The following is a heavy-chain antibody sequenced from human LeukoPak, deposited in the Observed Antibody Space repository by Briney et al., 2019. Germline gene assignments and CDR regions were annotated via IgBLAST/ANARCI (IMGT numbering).Heavy chain of an antibody. CDR3: ARDAYDSSGEEYYFDY. J-gene: IGHJ4*02. CDR2: IIPIFGTA. Sequence: GASVKVSCKASGGTFSSYAISWVRQAPGQGLGWMGRIIPIFGTANYAQKFQGRVTITTDESTSTAYMELSSVRSEDTAVYYCARDAYDSSGEEYYFDYWGQGTLVTVSS. D-gene: IGHD3-22*01. CDR1: GGTFSSYA. V-gene: IGHV1-69*05.